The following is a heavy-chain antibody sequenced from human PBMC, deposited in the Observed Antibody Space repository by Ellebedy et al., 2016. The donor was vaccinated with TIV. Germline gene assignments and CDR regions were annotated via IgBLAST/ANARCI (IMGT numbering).Heavy chain of an antibody. CDR2: IWYDGSNK. Sequence: GESLKISCAASGFTFSSYGMHWVRQAPGKGLEWVAVIWYDGSNKYYADSVKGRFTISRDNSKNTLYLQMNSLRAEDTAVYYCARDLAPTQVWGLFDLWGRGTLVTVSS. CDR1: GFTFSSYG. D-gene: IGHD3-16*01. CDR3: ARDLAPTQVWGLFDL. J-gene: IGHJ2*01. V-gene: IGHV3-33*01.